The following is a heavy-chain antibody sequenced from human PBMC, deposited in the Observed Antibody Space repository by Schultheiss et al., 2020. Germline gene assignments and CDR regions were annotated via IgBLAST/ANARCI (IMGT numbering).Heavy chain of an antibody. V-gene: IGHV3-49*04. J-gene: IGHJ4*02. Sequence: GGSLRLSCAGSGFIFSDVWMSWVRQAPGKGLEWVGFIRSKAYGGTTEYAASVKGRFTISRDDSKSIAYLQMNSLKTEDTAVYYCTRVWFGELSLDYWGQGTLVTVSS. CDR2: IRSKAYGGTT. D-gene: IGHD3-10*01. CDR1: GFIFSDVW. CDR3: TRVWFGELSLDY.